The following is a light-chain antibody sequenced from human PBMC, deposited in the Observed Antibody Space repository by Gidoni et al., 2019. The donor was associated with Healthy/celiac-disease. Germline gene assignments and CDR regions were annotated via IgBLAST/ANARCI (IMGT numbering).Light chain of an antibody. CDR3: QQSYTTPLT. CDR1: QSISTY. V-gene: IGKV1-39*01. CDR2: AAS. J-gene: IGKJ4*01. Sequence: DIQMTQSQSSLSASVGDRVTISCRASQSISTYLNWYQQIPGKAPKLLIYAASSLQSGVPSRFSGVGSGTDFSLTISSLQPEDFSTYYCQQSYTTPLTFGGGTKVEI.